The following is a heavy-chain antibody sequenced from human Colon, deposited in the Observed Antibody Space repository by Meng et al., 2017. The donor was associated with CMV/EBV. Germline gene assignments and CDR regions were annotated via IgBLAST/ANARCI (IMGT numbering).Heavy chain of an antibody. CDR2: IYWDDDK. Sequence: QITLKESCPTLVKPTQTLTLTCTFSGFSLSTNGVTVGWIRQPPGKALEWLALIYWDDDKRYSPSLKSRLTITKDTSKNQVVLTMINMDPVDTATYYCAHRFLRDSSSSLHFDSWGQGTLVTVSS. J-gene: IGHJ4*02. CDR3: AHRFLRDSSSSLHFDS. D-gene: IGHD6-6*01. V-gene: IGHV2-5*02. CDR1: GFSLSTNGVT.